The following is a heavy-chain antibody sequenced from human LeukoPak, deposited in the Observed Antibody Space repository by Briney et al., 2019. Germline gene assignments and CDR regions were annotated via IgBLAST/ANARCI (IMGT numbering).Heavy chain of an antibody. J-gene: IGHJ4*02. V-gene: IGHV3-23*01. CDR2: LNSNGGAT. D-gene: IGHD1-26*01. Sequence: GGSLRLSCAASGFTFGSYAMSWVRQAPGKGLEWVSSLNSNGGATYYSDSVKGRFTSSRDNSKNTLYLQMHSLRAEDTAVYYCAKATYSGSFPYFDHWGQGTLVTVSS. CDR3: AKATYSGSFPYFDH. CDR1: GFTFGSYA.